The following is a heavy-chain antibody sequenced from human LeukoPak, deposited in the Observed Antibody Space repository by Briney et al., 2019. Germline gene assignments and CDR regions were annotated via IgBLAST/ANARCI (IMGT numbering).Heavy chain of an antibody. J-gene: IGHJ4*02. CDR3: ARGDSRITIFGVVITYFDY. V-gene: IGHV3-21*01. Sequence: PGGSLTLSCAASGFTVCSNYMSWVRQAPGKGLEWVSSISSSSSYIYYADSVKGRFTISRDNAKNSLYLQMNSLRAEDTAVYYCARGDSRITIFGVVITYFDYWGQGTLVTVSS. D-gene: IGHD3-3*01. CDR1: GFTVCSNY. CDR2: ISSSSSYI.